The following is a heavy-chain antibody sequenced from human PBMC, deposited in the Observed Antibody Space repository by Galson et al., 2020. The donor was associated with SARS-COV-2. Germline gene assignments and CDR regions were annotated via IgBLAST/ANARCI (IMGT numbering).Heavy chain of an antibody. D-gene: IGHD3-22*01. J-gene: IGHJ4*02. CDR1: GGSISSSSYY. CDR2: TYYRGST. V-gene: IGHV4-39*01. Sequence: ETSETLSLTCTVSGGSISSSSYYWGWIRPPPGKGLEWIGSTYYRGSTYYNPSHKSRVTISVDTSKNQFSMKLSSVTAADTAVYYCASITRGSDSSGYIDYWGQGTLVTVSS. CDR3: ASITRGSDSSGYIDY.